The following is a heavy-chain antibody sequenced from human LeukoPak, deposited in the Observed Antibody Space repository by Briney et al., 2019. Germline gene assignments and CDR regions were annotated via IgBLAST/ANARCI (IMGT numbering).Heavy chain of an antibody. Sequence: PGGFLRLSCAASGFTFSSYWMHWVRQAPGKGLEWVSAISGSGGSTYYADSVKGRFTISRDNSKNTLYLQMNSLRAEDTAVYYCAKSYVWGSYRYGFYFDYWGQGTLVTVSS. V-gene: IGHV3-23*01. CDR1: GFTFSSYW. J-gene: IGHJ4*02. CDR3: AKSYVWGSYRYGFYFDY. CDR2: ISGSGGST. D-gene: IGHD3-16*02.